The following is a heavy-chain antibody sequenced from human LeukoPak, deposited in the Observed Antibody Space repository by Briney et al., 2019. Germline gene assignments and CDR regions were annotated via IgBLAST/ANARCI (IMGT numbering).Heavy chain of an antibody. D-gene: IGHD2-8*02. CDR3: ARDTGTGTNWFDP. J-gene: IGHJ5*02. CDR2: IYYSGST. Sequence: SETLSLTCTVAGGSISSSSYYWGWIRQPPGKGLEWIESIYYSGSTYYNPSLKSRVTISVDTSKNQVSLKLSSVTAADTAVYYCARDTGTGTNWFDPWGQGTLVTVSS. V-gene: IGHV4-39*07. CDR1: GGSISSSSYY.